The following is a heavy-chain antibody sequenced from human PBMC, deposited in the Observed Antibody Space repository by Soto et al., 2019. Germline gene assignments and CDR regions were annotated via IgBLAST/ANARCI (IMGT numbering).Heavy chain of an antibody. J-gene: IGHJ4*02. CDR1: VFIFSSYD. CDR3: AQGYLYST. CDR2: ISGSGSDT. D-gene: IGHD6-13*01. Sequence: SLRLSCSASVFIFSSYDMHWFRQAPGKGLEWISYISGSGSDTHYADSVKGRFTVSRDNAKNLLYLQLSSLRAGDTAVYYCAQGYLYSTWGQGILV. V-gene: IGHV3-48*03.